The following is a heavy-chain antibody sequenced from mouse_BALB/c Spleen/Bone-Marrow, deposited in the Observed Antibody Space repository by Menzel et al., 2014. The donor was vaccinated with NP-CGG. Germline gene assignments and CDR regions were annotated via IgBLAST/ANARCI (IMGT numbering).Heavy chain of an antibody. J-gene: IGHJ4*01. Sequence: VMVVESGVELVGPGVSVNLSCQGPGFTFTDYAMHWVKQSHAKSLEWIAVISTYFGDASYNQKFKGKATMTVDKSSSTVYLEPARLTSEDSASYYFARRGRFLALDYWGSGTSLTV. V-gene: IGHV1S137*01. CDR2: ISTYFGDA. CDR1: GFTFTDYA. CDR3: ARRGRFLALDY.